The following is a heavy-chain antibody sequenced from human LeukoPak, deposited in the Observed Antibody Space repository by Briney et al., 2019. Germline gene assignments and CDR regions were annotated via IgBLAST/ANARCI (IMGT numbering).Heavy chain of an antibody. J-gene: IGHJ4*02. Sequence: PGGSLRLSCAASGFTFSSYWMSWVRQAPGKGPEWVANIKQDGSEAYSVDSVKGRFTISRDNAKNSLYLQMNSLRAEDTAVYYCARASYGDYVGSWVYWGQGTLVTVSS. V-gene: IGHV3-7*01. CDR2: IKQDGSEA. CDR1: GFTFSSYW. CDR3: ARASYGDYVGSWVY. D-gene: IGHD4-17*01.